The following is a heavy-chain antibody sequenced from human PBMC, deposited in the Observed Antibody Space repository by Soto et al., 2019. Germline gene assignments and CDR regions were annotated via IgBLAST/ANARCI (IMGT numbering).Heavy chain of an antibody. CDR3: ARDYYGSGSLDY. Sequence: QVQLVESGGGVVQPGRSLRLSCAASGFTFSSYGMHWVRQAPGKGLEWVAVIWYDGSNKYYVDTVKGRFTISRDNSKNTLYLQMNSLRAEDKAVYYCARDYYGSGSLDYWGQGTLVTVSS. CDR1: GFTFSSYG. D-gene: IGHD3-10*01. V-gene: IGHV3-33*01. CDR2: IWYDGSNK. J-gene: IGHJ4*02.